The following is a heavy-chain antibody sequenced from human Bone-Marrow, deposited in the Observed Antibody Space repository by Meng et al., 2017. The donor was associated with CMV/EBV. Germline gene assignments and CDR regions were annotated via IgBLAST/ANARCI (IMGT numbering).Heavy chain of an antibody. CDR3: ARDSGYSYGSLGY. J-gene: IGHJ4*02. Sequence: GTLRLSCTVSGASISTYYWSRIRQPPGKGLEWIGYIYYSGTTNYNPSLKSRVTISADTSKNQFSLNLTSVTAADTAVYYCARDSGYSYGSLGYWGQGTLVTVSS. D-gene: IGHD5-18*01. V-gene: IGHV4-59*01. CDR2: IYYSGTT. CDR1: GASISTYY.